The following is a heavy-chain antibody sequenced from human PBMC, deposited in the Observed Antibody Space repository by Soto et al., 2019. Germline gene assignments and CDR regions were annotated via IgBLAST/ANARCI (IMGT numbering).Heavy chain of an antibody. CDR1: GFTFSSYG. CDR2: ISYDGSNK. Sequence: QVQLVESGGGVVQPGRSLRLSCAASGFTFSSYGMHWVRQAPGKGLEWVAVISYDGSNKYYADSVKGRFTISRDNSKNTLYLQMNSMRAEDAAVYYCAKGRVWGYDILTVYYQHYYYGMDVWGQGTTVTVSS. CDR3: AKGRVWGYDILTVYYQHYYYGMDV. V-gene: IGHV3-30*18. J-gene: IGHJ6*02. D-gene: IGHD3-9*01.